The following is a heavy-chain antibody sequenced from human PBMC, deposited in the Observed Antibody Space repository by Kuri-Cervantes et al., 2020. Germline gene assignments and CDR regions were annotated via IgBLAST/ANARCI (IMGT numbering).Heavy chain of an antibody. CDR3: ARVPIAAAFLADPHMDI. D-gene: IGHD6-13*01. CDR1: GFTFSSFG. CDR2: ISSSSSYI. Sequence: GGSLRLSCAASGFTFSSFGMNWVRQAPGKGLEWVSSISSSSSYIYYADSVKGRFTISRDNAKNSLYLQMNSLRAEDTAVYYCARVPIAAAFLADPHMDIWGQGTTVTVSS. J-gene: IGHJ6*02. V-gene: IGHV3-21*01.